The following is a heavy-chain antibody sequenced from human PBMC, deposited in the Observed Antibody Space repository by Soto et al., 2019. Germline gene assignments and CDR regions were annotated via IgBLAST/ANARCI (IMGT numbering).Heavy chain of an antibody. D-gene: IGHD3-22*01. V-gene: IGHV4-31*03. CDR2: IYYSGST. Sequence: QVQLQESGPGLVKPSQTLSLTCTVSGGSISRGGYYWSWIRQHPGKGLEWIGYIYYSGSTYYTPSLKSRVTISVDTSKNQFSLKLSSVTAADTAVYYCASDYDSSGYYNYWGQGTLVTVSS. CDR3: ASDYDSSGYYNY. J-gene: IGHJ4*02. CDR1: GGSISRGGYY.